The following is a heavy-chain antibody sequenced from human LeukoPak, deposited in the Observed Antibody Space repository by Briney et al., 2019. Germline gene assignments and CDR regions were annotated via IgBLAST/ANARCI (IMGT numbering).Heavy chain of an antibody. CDR1: GFTFSSYS. V-gene: IGHV3-48*01. J-gene: IGHJ4*02. Sequence: GGSLRLSCAASGFTFSSYSMNWVRQAPGKGLELISYINDGSTTIYYADSVKGRFTISRDNSKNTLYLQMNSLRAEDMAVYYCASEYYYDSTRLFGYWGQGTLVTVSS. D-gene: IGHD3-22*01. CDR2: INDGSTTI. CDR3: ASEYYYDSTRLFGY.